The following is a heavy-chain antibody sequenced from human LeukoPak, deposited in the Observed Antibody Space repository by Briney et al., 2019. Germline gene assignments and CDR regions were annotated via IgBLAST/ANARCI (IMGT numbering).Heavy chain of an antibody. CDR2: IYYSGST. D-gene: IGHD6-19*01. CDR1: GGSISNYY. Sequence: SETLSLTCSVSGGSISNYYWSWIRQPPGKGLVWIGDIYYSGSTKYNPSLKSRVTISVDTSKNQFALKLSSVTAADTAVYYCAREIRYSSGWYPPDDYWGQGTLVTVSS. CDR3: AREIRYSSGWYPPDDY. J-gene: IGHJ4*02. V-gene: IGHV4-59*12.